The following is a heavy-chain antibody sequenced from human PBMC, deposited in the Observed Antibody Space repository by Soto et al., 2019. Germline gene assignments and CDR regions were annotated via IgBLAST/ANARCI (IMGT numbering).Heavy chain of an antibody. V-gene: IGHV3-23*01. CDR3: AKQKDYGDYEYYYGMDV. CDR2: ISGSGGST. D-gene: IGHD4-17*01. CDR1: GFTFSSYA. J-gene: IGHJ6*02. Sequence: GGSLRLSCAASGFTFSSYAMSWVRQAPGKGLEWVSAISGSGGSTYYADSVKGRFTISRDNSKNTLYLQMNSLRAEDTAVYYCAKQKDYGDYEYYYGMDVWGQGTTVTVSS.